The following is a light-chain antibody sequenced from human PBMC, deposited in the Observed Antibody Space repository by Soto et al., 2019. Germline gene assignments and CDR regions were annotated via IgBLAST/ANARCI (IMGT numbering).Light chain of an antibody. CDR3: QSYDTSLRAGV. Sequence: QSVPTQPPSVSGAPGQRVTISCTGGSSNIGAGYDVHWYRQFPGTAPKLLVYGNNNRPSGISDRFSASKSGSSASLAITGLQAEDEADYYCQSYDTSLRAGVFGGGTKLTVL. CDR1: SSNIGAGYD. J-gene: IGLJ3*02. V-gene: IGLV1-40*01. CDR2: GNN.